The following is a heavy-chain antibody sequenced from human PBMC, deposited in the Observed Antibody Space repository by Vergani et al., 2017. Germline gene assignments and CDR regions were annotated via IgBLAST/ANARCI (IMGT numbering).Heavy chain of an antibody. CDR3: ARDAPREVWFGEHAEYFDL. CDR1: GGTFSSYA. CDR2: IIPIFGTA. Sequence: QVQLVQSGAEVKKPGSSVKVSCKASGGTFSSYAISWVRQAPGQGLEWMGRIIPIFGTANYAQKFQGRVTITADESTSTAYMELSSLRSEDTAVYYCARDAPREVWFGEHAEYFDLWGRGTLVTVSS. J-gene: IGHJ2*01. V-gene: IGHV1-69*18. D-gene: IGHD3-10*01.